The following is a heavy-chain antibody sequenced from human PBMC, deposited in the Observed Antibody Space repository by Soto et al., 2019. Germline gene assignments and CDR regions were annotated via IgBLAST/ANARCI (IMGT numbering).Heavy chain of an antibody. V-gene: IGHV1-2*04. D-gene: IGHD5-18*01. Sequence: QVQLVQSGAEVKKPGASVKVSCKASGYTFTGYYMHWVRQAPGQGLEWMGWINPNSGGTNYAQKFQGWVTMTRDTSISTGYMELSRLRSDDTAVYYSARESTAMVTGFADNAGSMGWFGRWGQGALVTVSS. CDR3: ARESTAMVTGFADNAGSMGWFGR. J-gene: IGHJ5*02. CDR1: GYTFTGYY. CDR2: INPNSGGT.